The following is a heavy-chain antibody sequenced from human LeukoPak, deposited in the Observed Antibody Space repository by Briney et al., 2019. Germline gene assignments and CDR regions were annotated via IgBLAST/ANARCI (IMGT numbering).Heavy chain of an antibody. V-gene: IGHV3-23*01. J-gene: IGHJ3*02. Sequence: PGGSLRLSCAASGFTFSSYAMSWFRQAPEKGLEWVSAISGSGGSTYYADSVKGQFTISRDNSKNTLYLQMSSVKAEDTAVYYCAKDRIADFWSGTTNDAFDIWGQGTMVTVSS. CDR1: GFTFSSYA. D-gene: IGHD3-3*01. CDR3: AKDRIADFWSGTTNDAFDI. CDR2: ISGSGGST.